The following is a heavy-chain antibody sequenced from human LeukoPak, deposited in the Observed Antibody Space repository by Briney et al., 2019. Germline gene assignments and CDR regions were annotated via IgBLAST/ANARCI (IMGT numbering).Heavy chain of an antibody. CDR3: ARTGGDFWSGYYSRDY. J-gene: IGHJ4*02. CDR2: INHSGST. V-gene: IGHV4-34*01. CDR1: GGSFSGYC. Sequence: SETLSLTCAVYGGSFSGYCWSWIRQPPGKGLEWIGEINHSGSTNYNPSLKSRVTISVDTSKNQFSLKLSSVTAADTAVYYCARTGGDFWSGYYSRDYWGQGTLVTVSS. D-gene: IGHD3-3*01.